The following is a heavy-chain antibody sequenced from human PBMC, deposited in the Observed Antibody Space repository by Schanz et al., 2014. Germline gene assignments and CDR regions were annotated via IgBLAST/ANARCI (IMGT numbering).Heavy chain of an antibody. CDR2: ISGSGGST. D-gene: IGHD3-22*01. Sequence: VQLVESGGGLVKPGGSLRLSCAASGFTFSDYYMSWIRQAPGKGLEWVSAISGSGGSTYYADSVRGRFTMSRDNSKNTVHLQMSSLRVEDTAVYYCARVDSSGYFFDNWGQGTRVTVSS. CDR3: ARVDSSGYFFDN. V-gene: IGHV3-23*04. CDR1: GFTFSDYY. J-gene: IGHJ4*02.